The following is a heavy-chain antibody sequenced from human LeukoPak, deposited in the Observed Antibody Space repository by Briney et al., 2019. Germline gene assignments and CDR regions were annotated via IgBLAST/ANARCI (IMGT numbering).Heavy chain of an antibody. D-gene: IGHD3-22*01. CDR2: IYHSGST. J-gene: IGHJ4*02. Sequence: PSGTLSLTCAVSGGSISSSNWWSWVRQPPGKGLEWIGEIYHSGSTNYNPSLKSRLTISVDKSKNQFSLKLSSVTAADTAMYYCARYWGPYDNSGAYFDYWGQGTLVTVSS. CDR1: GGSISSSNW. CDR3: ARYWGPYDNSGAYFDY. V-gene: IGHV4-4*02.